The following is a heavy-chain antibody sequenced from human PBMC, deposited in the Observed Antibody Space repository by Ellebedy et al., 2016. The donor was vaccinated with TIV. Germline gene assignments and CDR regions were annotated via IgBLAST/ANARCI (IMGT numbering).Heavy chain of an antibody. V-gene: IGHV4-38-2*02. CDR1: GYSISSGYY. Sequence: SETLSLTCTVSGYSISSGYYWGWIRQPPGKGLEWIGSIYHSGSTYYNPSLKSRVTISVDTSKNQFSLKLRSVTAADTAVYYCARDRTGTSLDYWGQGTLVTVSS. J-gene: IGHJ4*02. CDR2: IYHSGST. CDR3: ARDRTGTSLDY. D-gene: IGHD1-7*01.